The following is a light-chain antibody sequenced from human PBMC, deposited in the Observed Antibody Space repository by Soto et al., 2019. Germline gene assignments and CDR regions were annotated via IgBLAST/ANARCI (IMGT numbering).Light chain of an antibody. CDR3: QQRTEWPLT. Sequence: EIVLTQSPATLSVSPGDRATLYCRASQYIDNFLGWYQQKPGQPPRLLVYDASTRATGIPSRFSGSGSGVDFTLTISNLEPDDFAIYYCQQRTEWPLTFGGGTKV. CDR2: DAS. J-gene: IGKJ4*01. V-gene: IGKV3-11*01. CDR1: QYIDNF.